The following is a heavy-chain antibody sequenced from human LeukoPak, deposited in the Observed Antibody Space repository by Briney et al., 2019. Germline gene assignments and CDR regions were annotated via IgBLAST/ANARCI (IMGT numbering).Heavy chain of an antibody. CDR3: ARVDTAMAYYYYGMDV. Sequence: GASVKVSCKASGYTFTSYDINWVRQATGQGLEWMGWMNPNSGNTGYAQKFQGRVTMTRNTSLSTAYMELSSLRSEDTAVYYCARVDTAMAYYYYGMDVWGQGTTVTVSS. V-gene: IGHV1-8*01. J-gene: IGHJ6*02. CDR2: MNPNSGNT. D-gene: IGHD5-18*01. CDR1: GYTFTSYD.